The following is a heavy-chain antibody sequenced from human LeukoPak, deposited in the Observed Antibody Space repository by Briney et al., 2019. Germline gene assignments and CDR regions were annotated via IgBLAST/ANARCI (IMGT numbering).Heavy chain of an antibody. Sequence: SETLSLTCTVSGGSISSGSYYWSWIRQPAGKGLEWIGRIYTSGSTNYNPSLKSRVTISVDTSKNQFSLKLSSVTAADTAVYYCARDSIFTPLWGQGTLVTVSS. J-gene: IGHJ4*02. CDR3: ARDSIFTPL. V-gene: IGHV4-61*02. D-gene: IGHD2-21*01. CDR1: GGSISSGSYY. CDR2: IYTSGST.